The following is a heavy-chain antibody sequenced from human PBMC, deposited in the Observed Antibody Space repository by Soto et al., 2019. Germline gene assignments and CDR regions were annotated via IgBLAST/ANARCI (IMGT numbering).Heavy chain of an antibody. J-gene: IGHJ6*02. V-gene: IGHV1-69*01. CDR1: GGTFSSYA. Sequence: QVQLVQSGAEVKKPGSSVKVSCKASGGTFSSYAISWVRQAPGQGLEWLGGILPISGTANYAQQFQGRVTITADESTRTDDMGLSSPRSEDTAEEYSARAEGRRTSLEVYYYYYYGMDVWGQGTTVTVSS. CDR3: ARAEGRRTSLEVYYYYYYGMDV. D-gene: IGHD2-2*01. CDR2: ILPISGTA.